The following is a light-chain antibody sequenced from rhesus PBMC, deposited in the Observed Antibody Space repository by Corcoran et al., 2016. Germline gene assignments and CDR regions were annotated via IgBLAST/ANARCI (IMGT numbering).Light chain of an antibody. J-gene: IGKJ4*01. CDR1: QSVSSS. CDR2: DAS. Sequence: EIVLTQSPATLSLSPGERATLSCRASQSVSSSLAWYQQKPGQAPRLLIYDASSRATGIPDRFSGSGSGTDFTLTISSLEPEVVGVYYCQQYSNWLTFGGGTKVELK. V-gene: IGKV3-35*01. CDR3: QQYSNWLT.